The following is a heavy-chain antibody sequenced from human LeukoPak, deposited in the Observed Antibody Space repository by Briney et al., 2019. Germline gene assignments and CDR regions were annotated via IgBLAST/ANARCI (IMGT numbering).Heavy chain of an antibody. CDR1: GFTFSNYW. V-gene: IGHV3-7*01. CDR2: IKQDGSET. J-gene: IGHJ5*01. D-gene: IGHD6-13*01. CDR3: ARGSDSSTFRPCDS. Sequence: AGRSLRLSWAASGFTFSNYWMTWVRQAPRKGLEWVANIKQDGSETYYLDSVKGRITISRDNSRNSLYLQMNSLRAEDTAVYYCARGSDSSTFRPCDSWGQGTLVTVSS.